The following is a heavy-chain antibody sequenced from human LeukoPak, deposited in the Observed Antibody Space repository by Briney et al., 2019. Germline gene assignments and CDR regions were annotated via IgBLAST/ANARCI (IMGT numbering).Heavy chain of an antibody. CDR2: IFSGGST. D-gene: IGHD4-17*01. CDR1: GFTVSSNY. J-gene: IGHJ2*01. V-gene: IGHV3-53*01. CDR3: VRDRGNYADYLGDFDL. Sequence: GGSLRLSCVASGFTVSSNYMSWVRQAPGKGLEWVSAIFSGGSTFYADSVTGRFTISRDNSKNTMFLLMNSLRAEDTAVYYCVRDRGNYADYLGDFDLWGRGTLVTVSS.